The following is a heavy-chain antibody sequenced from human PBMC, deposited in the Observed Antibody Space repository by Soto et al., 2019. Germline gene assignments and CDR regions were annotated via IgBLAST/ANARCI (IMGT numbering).Heavy chain of an antibody. D-gene: IGHD6-13*01. CDR1: GFTFSSYG. J-gene: IGHJ6*02. CDR2: ISYDGSNK. Sequence: QVQLVESGGGVVQPGRSLRLSCAASGFTFSSYGMHWVRQAPGKGLEGVAVISYDGSNKYYADSVKGRFNISRDNSKNTLYLQVNSLTAEDTAVYYCAKETLVRSKGDGMDVCGQGTTVTVS. V-gene: IGHV3-30*18. CDR3: AKETLVRSKGDGMDV.